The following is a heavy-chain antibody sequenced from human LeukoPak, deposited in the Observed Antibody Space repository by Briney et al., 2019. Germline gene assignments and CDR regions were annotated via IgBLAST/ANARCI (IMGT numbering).Heavy chain of an antibody. V-gene: IGHV3-21*01. D-gene: IGHD4-17*01. CDR2: ISSSSSYI. CDR1: GFTFSSYS. Sequence: KSGGSLRLSCAASGFTFSSYSMNWVRQAPGKGLEWVSSISSSSSYIYYADSVKGRFTISRDNAKNSLYLQMYSLRAEDTAVYYCASGPTVTTVSDYWGQGTLVTVSS. CDR3: ASGPTVTTVSDY. J-gene: IGHJ4*02.